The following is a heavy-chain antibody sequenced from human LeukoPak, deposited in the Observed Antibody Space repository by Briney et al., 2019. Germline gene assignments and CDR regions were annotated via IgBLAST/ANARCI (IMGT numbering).Heavy chain of an antibody. CDR1: GFTFSSYV. D-gene: IGHD6-13*01. CDR3: AREGEHSSSWYYFDY. Sequence: GGSLRLSCAASGFTFSSYVIHWVRQAPGKGLEWVAVIWYDGSNKYYADSVKGRFTISRDNSKNTLYLQMNSLRAEDTAVYYCAREGEHSSSWYYFDYWGQGTLVTVSS. J-gene: IGHJ4*02. V-gene: IGHV3-33*01. CDR2: IWYDGSNK.